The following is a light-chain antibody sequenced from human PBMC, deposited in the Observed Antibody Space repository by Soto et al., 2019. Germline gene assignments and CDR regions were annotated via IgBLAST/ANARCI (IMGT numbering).Light chain of an antibody. V-gene: IGKV3-20*01. J-gene: IGKJ1*01. CDR2: GAS. Sequence: EIVLTQSPGTLSLSPGERATLSCRASQSVSSSYLAWYQQKPGQAPRLLIYGASSRATGIPDRFSGSGSVTDFTLTSSRLEPEDFAVYYCQQYGSSPTWTFGQGTKVEIK. CDR3: QQYGSSPTWT. CDR1: QSVSSSY.